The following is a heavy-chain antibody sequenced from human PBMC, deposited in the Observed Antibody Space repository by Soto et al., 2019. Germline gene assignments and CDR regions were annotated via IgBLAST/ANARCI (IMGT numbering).Heavy chain of an antibody. D-gene: IGHD2-15*01. Sequence: PGGSLRLSCVASAFTFSNYAMNWVRPAPEKGMEWVSGISGSGGSTYYADSVKGRFTISRDNSKNTLYLQMNSLRAEDTAVYYCAKDWAPNCSGGNCYTGFDNWGQGTLVTVSS. V-gene: IGHV3-23*01. CDR2: ISGSGGST. CDR1: AFTFSNYA. CDR3: AKDWAPNCSGGNCYTGFDN. J-gene: IGHJ4*02.